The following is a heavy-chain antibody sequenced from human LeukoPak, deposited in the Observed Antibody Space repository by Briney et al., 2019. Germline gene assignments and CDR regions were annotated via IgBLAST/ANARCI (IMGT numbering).Heavy chain of an antibody. V-gene: IGHV1-24*01. CDR1: GYTLTELS. CDR2: FDPEDGET. D-gene: IGHD1-7*01. CDR3: ATAASLELRDFFDY. Sequence: ASVKVSCKVSGYTLTELSMHWVRQAPGKGLEWMGDFDPEDGETIYAQKFQGRVTMTEDTSTDTAYMELSSLRSEDTAVYYCATAASLELRDFFDYWGQGTLVTVSS. J-gene: IGHJ4*02.